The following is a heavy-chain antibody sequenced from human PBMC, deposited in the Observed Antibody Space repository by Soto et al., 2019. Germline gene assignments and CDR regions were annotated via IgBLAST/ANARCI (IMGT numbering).Heavy chain of an antibody. CDR3: GSRLFSGGVGYSAY. CDR1: GFTFSNYW. D-gene: IGHD2-15*01. V-gene: IGHV3-7*01. J-gene: IGHJ4*02. Sequence: GGSLRLSCAASGFTFSNYWLSWVRQAPEKGLQWVANIKQDGGEKYYVDSVKGRFTISRDNAKNSLYLQMNSLRAEDTAIYYWGSRLFSGGVGYSAYGGQGTRVPVSS. CDR2: IKQDGGEK.